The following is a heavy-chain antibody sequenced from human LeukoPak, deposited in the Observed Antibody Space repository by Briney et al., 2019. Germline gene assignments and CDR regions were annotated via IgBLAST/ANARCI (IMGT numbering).Heavy chain of an antibody. CDR3: ATGLGYYDSTIRD. CDR2: IFPRSGAT. CDR1: GYAFTDFY. Sequence: ASVKVSCKASGYAFTDFYLHWVRQAPGQGPEWMGWIFPRSGATKFAQKFQGRVTMTRDTSISTAYMELYSLRHDDTAVYFCATGLGYYDSTIRDWGQGTLVTVSS. D-gene: IGHD3-22*01. V-gene: IGHV1-2*02. J-gene: IGHJ4*02.